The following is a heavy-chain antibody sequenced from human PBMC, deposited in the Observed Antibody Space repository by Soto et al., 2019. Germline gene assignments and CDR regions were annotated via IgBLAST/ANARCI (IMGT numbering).Heavy chain of an antibody. CDR1: GFTISKYW. D-gene: IGHD1-1*01. V-gene: IGHV3-7*01. Sequence: GGALRLSCAASGFTISKYWMSWVRQAPGKGPEWLANIKPDGSEKYYMDSVMGRFTISRDNAKNSLYLQMNSLKADDAAVYFCVSVSWTTTHSYFDSWGQGTLVTVSS. J-gene: IGHJ4*02. CDR2: IKPDGSEK. CDR3: VSVSWTTTHSYFDS.